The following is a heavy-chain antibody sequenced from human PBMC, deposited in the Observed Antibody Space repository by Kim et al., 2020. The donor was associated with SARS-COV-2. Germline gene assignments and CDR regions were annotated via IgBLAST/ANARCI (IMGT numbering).Heavy chain of an antibody. J-gene: IGHJ4*02. CDR3: ARPIRSCTGDTCYSSFDY. CDR2: INTNTGKP. CDR1: GYTFTDFA. D-gene: IGHD2-15*01. Sequence: ASVKVSCKASGYTFTDFAMTWVRQAPGQGLEWMGWINTNTGKPTYAQGFIGRFVFSLDTSVDTAYLQISSLKAEDTAVYFCARPIRSCTGDTCYSSFDYWGQGALVPVSS. V-gene: IGHV7-4-1*02.